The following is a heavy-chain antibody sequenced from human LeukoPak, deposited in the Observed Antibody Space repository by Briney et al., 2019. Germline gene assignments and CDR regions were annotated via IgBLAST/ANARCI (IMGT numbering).Heavy chain of an antibody. V-gene: IGHV3-23*01. CDR1: GFTFSSYT. CDR2: ISGSGGST. J-gene: IGHJ4*02. CDR3: ATMVRGVRFDY. D-gene: IGHD3-10*01. Sequence: GGSLRLSCAASGFTFSSYTMSWVRQAPGKGLEWVSAISGSGGSTYYADSVKGRFTISRDNSKNTLYLQMNSLRAEDTAVYYCATMVRGVRFDYWGQGTLVTVSS.